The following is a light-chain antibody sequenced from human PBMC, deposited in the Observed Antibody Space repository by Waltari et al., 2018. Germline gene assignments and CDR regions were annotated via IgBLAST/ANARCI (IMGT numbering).Light chain of an antibody. Sequence: GNNVVNWYQQVPGKAPKLLIYRSDRRPAGVPDRFSGSKSGTSASLAISGLQSEDEADYYCAAWDDSLNGRWVFGGGTKVTVL. CDR3: AAWDDSLNGRWV. CDR1: GNNV. V-gene: IGLV1-44*01. J-gene: IGLJ3*02. CDR2: RSD.